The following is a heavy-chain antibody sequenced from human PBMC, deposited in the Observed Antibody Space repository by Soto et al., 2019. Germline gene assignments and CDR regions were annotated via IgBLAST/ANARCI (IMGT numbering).Heavy chain of an antibody. D-gene: IGHD1-7*01. J-gene: IGHJ6*03. V-gene: IGHV4-39*01. CDR1: GGSISSSSYY. CDR3: ARHGGSGTTFYYYYYYMDV. CDR2: IYYSGST. Sequence: TLSLTCTVSGGSISSSSYYWGWIRQPPGKGLEWIGSIYYSGSTYYNPSLKSRVTISVDTSKNQFSLKVSSVTAADTAVYYCARHGGSGTTFYYYYYYMDVWSQGTTVTVSS.